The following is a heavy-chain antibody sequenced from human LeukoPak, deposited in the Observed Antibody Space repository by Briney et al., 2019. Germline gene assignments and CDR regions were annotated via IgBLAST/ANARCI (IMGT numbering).Heavy chain of an antibody. V-gene: IGHV1-18*01. Sequence: GASVKVSCKASGYTFATYSISWMRQAPGQGLEWMGWISAYNGNTNYAQKFQDRVTMTTDTSTSTAYMELRSLRSDDTAVYYCARVRDNEYGDFWGQGTLVTVSS. CDR3: ARVRDNEYGDF. CDR1: GYTFATYS. D-gene: IGHD4-17*01. J-gene: IGHJ4*02. CDR2: ISAYNGNT.